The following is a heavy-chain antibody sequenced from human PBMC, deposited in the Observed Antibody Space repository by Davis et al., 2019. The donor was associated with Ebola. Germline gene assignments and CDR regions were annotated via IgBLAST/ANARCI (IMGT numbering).Heavy chain of an antibody. D-gene: IGHD3-10*01. CDR1: ACSTSSYY. CDR3: ARVLWFREQYFDY. CDR2: IHFSGSS. V-gene: IGHV4-59*01. J-gene: IGHJ4*02. Sequence: SETLSLTCTVSACSTSSYYLTRSRHRPGKGLDYIGYIHFSGSSDYNASLEGRVTISVDTSKNQFSLKLSSVTTADTAVYYCARVLWFREQYFDYWGQGTLVTVSP.